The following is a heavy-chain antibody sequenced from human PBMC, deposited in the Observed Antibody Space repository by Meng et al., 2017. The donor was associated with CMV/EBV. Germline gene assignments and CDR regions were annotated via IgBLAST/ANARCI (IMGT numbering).Heavy chain of an antibody. CDR2: ISSSSSYI. D-gene: IGHD4-11*01. Sequence: GESLKISCAASGFTFSSHSMNWVRQAPGKGLEWVSSISSSSSYIYYADSVKGRFTISRDNSKNTLYLQMNSLRAEDTAVYYCAKGLDYYYGMDVWGQGTTVTVSS. CDR3: AKGLDYYYGMDV. J-gene: IGHJ6*02. CDR1: GFTFSSHS. V-gene: IGHV3-21*01.